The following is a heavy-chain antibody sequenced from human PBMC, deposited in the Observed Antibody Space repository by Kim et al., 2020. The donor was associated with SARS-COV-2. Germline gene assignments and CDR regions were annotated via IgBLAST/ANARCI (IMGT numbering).Heavy chain of an antibody. Sequence: GGSLRLSCAASGFTFSSYGMHWVRQAPGKGLEWVAVIWYDGSNDNYAVSVKGRFTISRDNSKNTLYLQMNSLRAEDTAVYYCARGWSYDNMDVWGQGTTV. CDR1: GFTFSSYG. J-gene: IGHJ6*02. CDR3: ARGWSYDNMDV. V-gene: IGHV3-33*01. CDR2: IWYDGSND. D-gene: IGHD3-22*01.